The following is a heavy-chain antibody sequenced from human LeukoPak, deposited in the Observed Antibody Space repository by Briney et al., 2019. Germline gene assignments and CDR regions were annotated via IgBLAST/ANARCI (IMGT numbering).Heavy chain of an antibody. CDR2: IYYSGST. D-gene: IGHD6-19*01. Sequence: SETLSLTCTVSGGSISSSSYYWGWIRQPPGKGLEWIGSIYYSGSTYYNPSLKSRVTISVDTSKNQFSLKLSPVTAADTAVYYCDALGIAVADDAFDIWGQGTMVTVSS. V-gene: IGHV4-39*07. CDR1: GGSISSSSYY. CDR3: DALGIAVADDAFDI. J-gene: IGHJ3*02.